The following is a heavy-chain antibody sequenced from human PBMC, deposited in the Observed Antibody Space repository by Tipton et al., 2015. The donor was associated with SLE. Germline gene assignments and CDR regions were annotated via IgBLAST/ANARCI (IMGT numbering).Heavy chain of an antibody. D-gene: IGHD3-16*02. CDR2: IRYDGSNK. CDR3: AKDRGLSAI. V-gene: IGHV3-30*02. Sequence: SLRLSCTVSGGSISSYYWSWIRQPPGKGLEWVAFIRYDGSNKYYADSVKGRFTISRDNSKNTLYLQMNSLRAEDTAVYYCAKDRGLSAIWGQGTMVTVSS. CDR1: GGSISSYY. J-gene: IGHJ3*02.